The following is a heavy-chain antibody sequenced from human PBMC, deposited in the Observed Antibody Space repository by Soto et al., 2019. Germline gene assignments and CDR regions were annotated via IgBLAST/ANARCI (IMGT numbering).Heavy chain of an antibody. J-gene: IGHJ6*02. CDR1: GFTFSTYG. CDR2: ISYDGSNR. Sequence: GGSLRLSCAASGFTFSTYGMHWVRQAPGKGLEWVALISYDGSNRNSADSVKRRFTISRDNSKNTLYLQMNSLRVEDTAVYYCAKDEVRTPSLYAMDVWRQGTRVTVSS. CDR3: AKDEVRTPSLYAMDV. D-gene: IGHD3-10*01. V-gene: IGHV3-30*18.